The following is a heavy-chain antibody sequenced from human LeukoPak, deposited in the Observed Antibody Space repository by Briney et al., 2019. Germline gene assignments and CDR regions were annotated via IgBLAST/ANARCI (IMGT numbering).Heavy chain of an antibody. Sequence: GGSLRLSCAASGFTFSRFLMHWVRQAPGKGLVWVSLISNDGRTTRYADSVKGRFTISRDNAKNSLYLQMNSLRAEDTALYYCARALGHSGSRWGQGTLVTVSS. J-gene: IGHJ1*01. D-gene: IGHD1-26*01. CDR2: ISNDGRTT. V-gene: IGHV3-74*01. CDR1: GFTFSRFL. CDR3: ARALGHSGSR.